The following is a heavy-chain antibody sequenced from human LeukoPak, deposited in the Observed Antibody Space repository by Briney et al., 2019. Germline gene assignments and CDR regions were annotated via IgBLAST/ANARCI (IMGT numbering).Heavy chain of an antibody. D-gene: IGHD3-22*01. CDR3: ARVDYDSSGYFDY. V-gene: IGHV4-59*01. CDR2: VYYSGST. CDR1: GGSISTFY. Sequence: SEILSLTCTVSGGSISTFYWSWLRQPPGKQLEWIGYVYYSGSTNYNPSFKTRVTISVDTSKNQFSMKLSSVTPADTAVYYCARVDYDSSGYFDYWGQGTLVTVSS. J-gene: IGHJ4*02.